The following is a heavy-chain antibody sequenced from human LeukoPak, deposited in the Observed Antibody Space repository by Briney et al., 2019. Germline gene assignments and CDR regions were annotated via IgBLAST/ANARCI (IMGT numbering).Heavy chain of an antibody. CDR1: GFTFSSYE. J-gene: IGHJ4*02. CDR2: ISSSGSTI. V-gene: IGHV3-48*03. D-gene: IGHD2-15*01. CDR3: ARGRVVVAAYYFDY. Sequence: GGSLRLSCAVSGFTFSSYEMNWVRQAPGKGLEWVSYISSSGSTIYYADSVKGRFTISRDNAKNSLYLQMNSLRAEDTAVYYCARGRVVVAAYYFDYWGQGTLVTVSS.